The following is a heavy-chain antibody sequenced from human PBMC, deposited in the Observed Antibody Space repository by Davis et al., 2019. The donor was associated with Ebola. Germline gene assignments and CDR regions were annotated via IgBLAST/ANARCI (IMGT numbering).Heavy chain of an antibody. Sequence: SETLSLTCAVYGGSFSGYDWSWIRQPPGKGLEWIGEINFSGSTNYNPSLKSRVTISVDTSKNQFSLKLSSVTAADTAVYYCASSGWYGYAFDIWGQGTMVTVSS. CDR1: GGSFSGYD. J-gene: IGHJ3*02. D-gene: IGHD6-19*01. CDR3: ASSGWYGYAFDI. CDR2: INFSGST. V-gene: IGHV4-34*01.